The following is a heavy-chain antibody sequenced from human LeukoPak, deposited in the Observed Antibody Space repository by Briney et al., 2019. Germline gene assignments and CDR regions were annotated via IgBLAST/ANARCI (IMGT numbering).Heavy chain of an antibody. CDR2: ISWNSGSI. CDR1: GFTFDDYA. V-gene: IGHV3-9*01. J-gene: IGHJ5*02. CDR3: AKGGGTVAGTFWFDP. D-gene: IGHD6-19*01. Sequence: GGSLRLSCAASGFTFDDYAMHWDRQAPGKGLEWVSGISWNSGSIGYADSVKGRFTISRDNAKNSLYLQMNSLRAEDTALYYCAKGGGTVAGTFWFDPWGQGTLVTVSS.